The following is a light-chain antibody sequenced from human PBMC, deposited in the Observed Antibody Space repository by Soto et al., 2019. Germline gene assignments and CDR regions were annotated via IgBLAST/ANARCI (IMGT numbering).Light chain of an antibody. V-gene: IGLV1-40*01. CDR1: SSNIGAGYD. J-gene: IGLJ3*02. Sequence: QPVLTQPPSVSGAPGQRVTISGTGSSSNIGAGYDVHWYQQLPGTAPKLLIYGNSNRPSGVPDRFSGSKSGTSASLAITGLQAEDEADYYCQSYDSGLSGSVFGGGTKLTVL. CDR2: GNS. CDR3: QSYDSGLSGSV.